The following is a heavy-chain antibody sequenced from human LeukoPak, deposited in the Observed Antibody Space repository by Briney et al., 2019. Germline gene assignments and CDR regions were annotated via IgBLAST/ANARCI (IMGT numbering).Heavy chain of an antibody. Sequence: SETLSLTCTVSGGSISSYYWSWIRQPPGKGLEYIGYIYFSGSTNYNPSLKSRVTISVDTSKNQFSLKLSSVTAADTAVYYCARDGGKGWLWFDYWGQGTLVTVSS. D-gene: IGHD3-9*01. V-gene: IGHV4-59*01. CDR3: ARDGGKGWLWFDY. J-gene: IGHJ4*02. CDR1: GGSISSYY. CDR2: IYFSGST.